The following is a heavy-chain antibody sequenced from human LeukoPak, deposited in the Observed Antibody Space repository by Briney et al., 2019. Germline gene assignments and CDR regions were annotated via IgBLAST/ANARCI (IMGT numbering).Heavy chain of an antibody. CDR1: GGSISSGGYY. CDR3: AREQILAYCGGDCSAIDY. CDR2: IYYSGST. V-gene: IGHV4-31*03. Sequence: PSQTLSLTCTVSGGSISSGGYYWSWLRQHPGKGLEWIGYIYYSGSTYYNPSLKSRVTISVDTSKNQFSLKLSSVTAADTAVYYCAREQILAYCGGDCSAIDYWGQGTLVTVSS. J-gene: IGHJ4*02. D-gene: IGHD2-21*02.